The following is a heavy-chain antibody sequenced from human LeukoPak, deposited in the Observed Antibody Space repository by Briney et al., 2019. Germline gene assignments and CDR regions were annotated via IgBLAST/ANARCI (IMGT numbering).Heavy chain of an antibody. CDR2: MNPNSGNT. D-gene: IGHD3-9*01. Sequence: GASVTVSCKASGYTFTSYDINWVRQATGQGLEWMGWMNPNSGNTGYAQKFQGRVTMTRNTSISTAYMELSSLRSEDTAVYYCARAPLLRFFDWFFPPPPHYGRAVGGQGPTVPVSS. J-gene: IGHJ6*02. CDR1: GYTFTSYD. CDR3: ARAPLLRFFDWFFPPPPHYGRAV. V-gene: IGHV1-8*01.